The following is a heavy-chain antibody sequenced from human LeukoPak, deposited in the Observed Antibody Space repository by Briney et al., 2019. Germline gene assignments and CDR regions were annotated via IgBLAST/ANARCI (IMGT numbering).Heavy chain of an antibody. J-gene: IGHJ5*02. Sequence: KPSETLSLTCAVSGVVISRGGYAWNWLRQPPGKGLEWIAYIYHSGTTYYNPSLKSRATISVDTSKNQFSLKLSSVTAVKTAVYDCVRGRYTSGWFKDKNWFDPWGQGIPVTVSS. CDR3: VRGRYTSGWFKDKNWFDP. V-gene: IGHV4-30-4*07. CDR2: IYHSGTT. CDR1: GVVISRGGYA. D-gene: IGHD6-19*01.